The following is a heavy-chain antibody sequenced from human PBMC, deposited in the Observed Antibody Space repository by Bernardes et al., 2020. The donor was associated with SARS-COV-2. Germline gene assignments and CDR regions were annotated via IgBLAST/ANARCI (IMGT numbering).Heavy chain of an antibody. Sequence: GGSLILSCAASGFTFRSSAMSWVRQAPGPGLEWVSAISGSGGSPYYADSVKGRFTISRDNSKNTLYLQMNSLRAEDTAVYYCAKDGIGYSYGWPDYWGQGTLVTVSS. CDR3: AKDGIGYSYGWPDY. CDR2: ISGSGGSP. CDR1: GFTFRSSA. V-gene: IGHV3-23*01. D-gene: IGHD5-18*01. J-gene: IGHJ4*02.